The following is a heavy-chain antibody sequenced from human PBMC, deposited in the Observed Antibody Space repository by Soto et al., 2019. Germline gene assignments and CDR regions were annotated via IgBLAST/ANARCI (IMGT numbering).Heavy chain of an antibody. CDR1: GFTFESYM. CDR3: AKGVPGIAVAGTGYFQH. V-gene: IGHV3-23*01. Sequence: GGSLRLSCVASGFTFESYMMSWVRQAPGKGLEWVSHVSESGGTTYYADSVKGRFTISRDNSKNTLYLQMNSLRAEDAAVYYCAKGVPGIAVAGTGYFQHWGQGTLVTVSS. CDR2: VSESGGTT. D-gene: IGHD6-19*01. J-gene: IGHJ1*01.